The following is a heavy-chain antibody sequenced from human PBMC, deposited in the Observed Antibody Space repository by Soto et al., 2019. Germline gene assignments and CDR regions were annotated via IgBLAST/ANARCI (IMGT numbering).Heavy chain of an antibody. CDR3: ARHFRCTNGVCEFDY. V-gene: IGHV4-39*01. CDR2: IYYSGST. D-gene: IGHD2-8*01. CDR1: GGSISSSSYY. Sequence: QLQLQESGPGLVKPSETLSLTCTVSGGSISSSSYYWGWIRQPPGKGLEWIGSIYYSGSTYYNPSLKSRVTISVDTSKNQFSLKLSSVTAADTAVYYCARHFRCTNGVCEFDYWGQGTLVTVSS. J-gene: IGHJ4*02.